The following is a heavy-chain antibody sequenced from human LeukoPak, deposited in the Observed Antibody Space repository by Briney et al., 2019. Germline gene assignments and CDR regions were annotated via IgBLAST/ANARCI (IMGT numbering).Heavy chain of an antibody. Sequence: GGSLRLSCAASGFTFSGYWMHWVRQAPGKGLVWVSLIHSDGSRTSYADSVKGRFTISRDNAKNTLYLQMNSLRAEDTALYYCARDFGMVGPTNAFDLWGQGTMVTGSS. CDR2: IHSDGSRT. CDR3: ARDFGMVGPTNAFDL. D-gene: IGHD1-26*01. CDR1: GFTFSGYW. V-gene: IGHV3-74*01. J-gene: IGHJ3*01.